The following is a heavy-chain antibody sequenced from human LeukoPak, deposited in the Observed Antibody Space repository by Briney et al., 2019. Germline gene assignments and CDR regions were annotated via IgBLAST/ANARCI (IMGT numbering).Heavy chain of an antibody. CDR1: GFTFSSYG. CDR3: AKDSGSSWYGGWSDA. V-gene: IGHV3-30*02. Sequence: GGSLRLSCAASGFTFSSYGMHWVRQAPGRGLEWVALIWSDGSDKFYADSVKGRFTVSRDNSKSTVYLEVNSLRVDDTAVYYCAKDSGSSWYGGWSDAWGQGTLVTISS. D-gene: IGHD1-1*01. CDR2: IWSDGSDK. J-gene: IGHJ5*02.